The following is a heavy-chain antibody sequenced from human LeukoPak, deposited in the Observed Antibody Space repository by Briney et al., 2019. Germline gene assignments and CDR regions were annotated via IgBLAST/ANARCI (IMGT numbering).Heavy chain of an antibody. J-gene: IGHJ4*02. CDR1: GFTFSSYN. CDR3: ARRAGEYSHPYDY. V-gene: IGHV3-53*01. CDR2: IYSGGNT. D-gene: IGHD2/OR15-2a*01. Sequence: GGSLRLSCAASGFTFSSYNMSWVRQAPGKGLEWVSFIYSGGNTHYSDSVKGRFTISRDNSKNTLYLQMNSLRAEDTAVYYCARRAGEYSHPYDYWGQGTLVTVSS.